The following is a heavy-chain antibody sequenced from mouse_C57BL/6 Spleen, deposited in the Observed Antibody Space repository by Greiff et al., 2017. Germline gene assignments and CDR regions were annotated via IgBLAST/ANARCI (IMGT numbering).Heavy chain of an antibody. CDR1: GFSLTSYG. J-gene: IGHJ4*01. D-gene: IGHD1-1*01. CDR2: IWSGGST. V-gene: IGHV2-2*01. Sequence: VMLVESGPGLVQPSQSLSITCTVSGFSLTSYGVHWVRQSPGKGLEWLGVIWSGGSTDYNAAFISRLSISKDNSKSQVFFKMNSLQADDTAIYYCARNYYYGSSYGYYAMDYWGQGTSVTVSS. CDR3: ARNYYYGSSYGYYAMDY.